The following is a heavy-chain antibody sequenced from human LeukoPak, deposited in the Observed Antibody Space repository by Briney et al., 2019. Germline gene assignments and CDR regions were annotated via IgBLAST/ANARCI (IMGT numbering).Heavy chain of an antibody. J-gene: IGHJ5*02. CDR2: IYYSGSTY. CDR1: GGSISRGDYY. Sequence: SETLSLTCTVSGGSISRGDYYWSWIRQSPGKGLEWIGCIYYSGSTYYYNPSLKSRITISVDTSKNQFSLKLSSVTAADTAIYYCASTYCSDTRCSGANWFDPWGQGTLVTVSS. D-gene: IGHD2-2*01. CDR3: ASTYCSDTRCSGANWFDP. V-gene: IGHV4-30-4*08.